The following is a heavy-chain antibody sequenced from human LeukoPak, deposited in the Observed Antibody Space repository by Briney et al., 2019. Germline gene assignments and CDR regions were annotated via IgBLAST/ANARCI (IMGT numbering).Heavy chain of an antibody. V-gene: IGHV3-33*01. CDR1: GFTFSSYG. CDR2: IWYDGSNK. D-gene: IGHD4-17*01. Sequence: PGGSLRLSCAASGFTFSSYGMHWVRQAPGKGLEWVAVIWYDGSNKYYADSVKGRFTISRDNSKNTLYLRMNSLRAEDTAVYYCARAIFYGDYDRLDYWGQGTLVTVSS. CDR3: ARAIFYGDYDRLDY. J-gene: IGHJ4*02.